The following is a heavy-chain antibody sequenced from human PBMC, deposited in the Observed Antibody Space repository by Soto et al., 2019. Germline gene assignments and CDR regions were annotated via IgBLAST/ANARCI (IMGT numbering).Heavy chain of an antibody. Sequence: VGSLRLSCAASGFTFSSYWMSWVRQAPGKGLEWVANIKQDGSEKYYVDSVKGRFTISRDNAKNSLYLQMNSLRAEDTAVYYCARASTYYYDSSGPLDAFDIWGQGTMVTVS. J-gene: IGHJ3*02. CDR1: GFTFSSYW. CDR2: IKQDGSEK. CDR3: ARASTYYYDSSGPLDAFDI. D-gene: IGHD3-22*01. V-gene: IGHV3-7*03.